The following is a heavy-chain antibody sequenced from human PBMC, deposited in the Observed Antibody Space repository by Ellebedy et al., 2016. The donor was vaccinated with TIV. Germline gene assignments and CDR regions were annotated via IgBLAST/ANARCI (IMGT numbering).Heavy chain of an antibody. CDR1: GFTFSSYG. V-gene: IGHV3-74*01. CDR3: SSSGRRAFDI. D-gene: IGHD6-19*01. J-gene: IGHJ3*02. Sequence: GGSLRLSCAASGFTFSSYGMHWVRQAPGKGLVWVSHINTDGSTTRYADSVKGRFTISRDNAKNTLYLQMNSLRAEDTAVYYCSSSGRRAFDIWGQGTMVTVSS. CDR2: INTDGSTT.